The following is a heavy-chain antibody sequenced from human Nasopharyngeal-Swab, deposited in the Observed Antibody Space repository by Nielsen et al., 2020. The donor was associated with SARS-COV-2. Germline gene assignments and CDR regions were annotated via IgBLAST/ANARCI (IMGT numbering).Heavy chain of an antibody. CDR1: GFTFSSYW. J-gene: IGHJ6*02. CDR2: IKQDGSEK. Sequence: GGSLRLSCAASGFTFSSYWMGWVRQAPGKGLEWVANIKQDGSEKYYVDSVKGRFTISRDNAKNSLYLQMNSLRAEDTAVYYCARDSRSSSWYQIYYYYGMDVWGQGTTVTVSS. CDR3: ARDSRSSSWYQIYYYYGMDV. D-gene: IGHD6-13*01. V-gene: IGHV3-7*01.